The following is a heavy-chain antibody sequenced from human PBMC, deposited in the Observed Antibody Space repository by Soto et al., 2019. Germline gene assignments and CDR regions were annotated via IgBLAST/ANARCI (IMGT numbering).Heavy chain of an antibody. CDR1: GFSLSTSGVA. V-gene: IGHV2-5*02. J-gene: IGHJ3*01. CDR3: ALTIFGCWGSYRYSFSFDF. CDR2: IYWDDDK. D-gene: IGHD3-16*02. Sequence: QITLKEAGPTLVTPTQTLTMTCTFSGFSLSTSGVAVRWMRQPPGKALEWLELIYWDDDKPYSPSLKSRLTITKDTSKNQGVLTMTNMYPVDTATYSCALTIFGCWGSYRYSFSFDFWGQGTIVTVSS.